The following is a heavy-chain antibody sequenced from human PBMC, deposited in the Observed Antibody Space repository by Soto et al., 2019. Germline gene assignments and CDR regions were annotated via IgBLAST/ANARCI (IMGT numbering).Heavy chain of an antibody. CDR3: ARAKGMEENYYYYGLDI. D-gene: IGHD1-1*01. CDR2: INGGTGQT. V-gene: IGHV1-3*01. CDR1: GYTFSTHA. Sequence: ASVKVSCKASGYTFSTHAMHWVRQAPGQSLEWMGWINGGTGQTKHSHRFQDRVTITRDTSASTAYMELSSLRSEDTAVYYRARAKGMEENYYYYGLDIWGQGTTVTVSS. J-gene: IGHJ6*02.